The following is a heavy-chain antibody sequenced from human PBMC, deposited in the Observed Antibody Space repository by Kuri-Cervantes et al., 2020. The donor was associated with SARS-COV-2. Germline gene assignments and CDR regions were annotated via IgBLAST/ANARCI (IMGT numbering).Heavy chain of an antibody. V-gene: IGHV4-38-2*01. CDR3: AMTVHYFWSGEFDY. CDR2: IYHSGST. Sequence: SETLSLTCAVSGYSISSGYYWGWIRQPPGKGLEWIGSIYHSGSTYYNPSLKSRVTISVDTSKNQFSLKLSSVTAADTAVYYCAMTVHYFWSGEFDYWGQGTLVTVSS. CDR1: GYSISSGYY. J-gene: IGHJ4*02. D-gene: IGHD3-3*01.